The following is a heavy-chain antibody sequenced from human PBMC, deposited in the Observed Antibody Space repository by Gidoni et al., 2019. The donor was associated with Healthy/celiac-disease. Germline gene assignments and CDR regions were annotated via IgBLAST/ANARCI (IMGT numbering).Heavy chain of an antibody. CDR2: ISGSGGST. V-gene: IGHV3-23*01. CDR1: GFTFSSYA. D-gene: IGHD5-18*01. Sequence: EVQLLESGGGLVQPGWSLRLSCAASGFTFSSYAMRWVRQAPGKGLEWVSAISGSGGSTYDAESVKGRFTISRDNSKNTLDLQMNSLRAEDTAVYYCAKDRIIQLPYYFDYWGQGTLVTVSS. CDR3: AKDRIIQLPYYFDY. J-gene: IGHJ4*02.